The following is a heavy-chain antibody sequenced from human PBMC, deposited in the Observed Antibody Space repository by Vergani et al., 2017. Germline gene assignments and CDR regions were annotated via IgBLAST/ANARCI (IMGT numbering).Heavy chain of an antibody. CDR1: GGSISSYY. CDR2: IYYSGST. V-gene: IGHV4-59*01. CDR3: ARETAAAGTAED. D-gene: IGHD6-13*01. J-gene: IGHJ4*02. Sequence: QVQLQESGPGLVKPSETLSLTCTVSGGSISSYYWSWIRQPPGKGLEWIGYIYYSGSTNYNPSLKSRVTISVDTSKNQCSLKLRSVTAADTAVDYCARETAAAGTAEDWGQGRLVTVTS.